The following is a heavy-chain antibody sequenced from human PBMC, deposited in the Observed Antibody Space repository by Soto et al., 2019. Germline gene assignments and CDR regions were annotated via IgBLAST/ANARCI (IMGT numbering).Heavy chain of an antibody. CDR2: IIPILGIA. CDR1: GGTFSSYT. CDR3: ARVRYSSGWPDDLDY. V-gene: IGHV1-69*02. D-gene: IGHD6-19*01. J-gene: IGHJ4*02. Sequence: ASVKVSCKASGGTFSSYTISWVRQAPGQGLEWMGRIIPILGIANYAQKFQGRVTITADKSTSTAYMELSSLRSEDTAVYYCARVRYSSGWPDDLDYWGQGTLVTVSS.